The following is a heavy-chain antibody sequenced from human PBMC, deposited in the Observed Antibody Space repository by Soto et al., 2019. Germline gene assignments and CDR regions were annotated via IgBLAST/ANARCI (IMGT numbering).Heavy chain of an antibody. J-gene: IGHJ6*02. CDR3: AREGPSGYCGGDCYLYYGMDV. Sequence: ASVKVSCKASGYTYTSYDINWVRQETGQGLEWMGWMNPNSGNTGYAQKFQGRVTMTRNTSISTAYMELSSLRSEDTAVYYCAREGPSGYCGGDCYLYYGMDVWGQGTTVTVSS. CDR2: MNPNSGNT. CDR1: GYTYTSYD. D-gene: IGHD2-21*02. V-gene: IGHV1-8*01.